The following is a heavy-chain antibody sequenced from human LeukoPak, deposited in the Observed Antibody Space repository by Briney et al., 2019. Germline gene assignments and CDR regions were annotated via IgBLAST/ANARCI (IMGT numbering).Heavy chain of an antibody. J-gene: IGHJ5*02. CDR2: IYYSGST. V-gene: IGHV4-31*03. CDR3: ARVYCSSTSCYKRSLWFDP. D-gene: IGHD2-2*02. Sequence: SETLSLTCTVSGGSISSSNYYWSWIRQHPGKGLEWIGYIYYSGSTYYSPSLKSRVTISVDTSKNQFSLKLSSVTAADTAVYYCARVYCSSTSCYKRSLWFDPWGQGTLVTVSS. CDR1: GGSISSSNYY.